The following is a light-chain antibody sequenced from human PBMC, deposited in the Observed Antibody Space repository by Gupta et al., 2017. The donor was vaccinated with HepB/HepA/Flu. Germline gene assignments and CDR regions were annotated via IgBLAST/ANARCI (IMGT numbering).Light chain of an antibody. Sequence: SYDLTQPPSLSVSPGQTASITCSGDKLGNKYTSWYQHRPGQSPVAVIYEDYKRTSGIPERFSGSNSGNTATLTITGTQAVDEADYYCQAWDRNTLIFGGGTKLTVL. CDR1: KLGNKY. CDR2: EDY. CDR3: QAWDRNTLI. J-gene: IGLJ2*01. V-gene: IGLV3-1*01.